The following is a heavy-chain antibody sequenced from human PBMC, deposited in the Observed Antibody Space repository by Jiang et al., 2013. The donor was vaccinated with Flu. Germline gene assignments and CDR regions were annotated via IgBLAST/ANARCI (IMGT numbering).Heavy chain of an antibody. CDR1: GFTFSDYY. Sequence: GSLRLSCAASGFTFSDYYMSWIRQAPGKGLEWVSYISSSSSYTNYADSVKGRFTISRDNAKNSLYLQMNSLRAEDTAVYYCARDRDTAMVTGWFDPWGQGTLVTVSS. J-gene: IGHJ5*02. CDR3: ARDRDTAMVTGWFDP. D-gene: IGHD5-18*01. V-gene: IGHV3-11*06. CDR2: ISSSSSYT.